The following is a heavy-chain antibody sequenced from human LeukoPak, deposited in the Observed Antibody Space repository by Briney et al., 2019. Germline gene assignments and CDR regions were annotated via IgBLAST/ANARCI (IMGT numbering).Heavy chain of an antibody. D-gene: IGHD6-13*01. CDR1: GDSISSSY. CDR3: ARHENAYSSSWFNY. V-gene: IGHV4-59*08. J-gene: IGHJ4*02. Sequence: PSETLSLTCTASGDSISSSYWTWIRQPPGKGLERLGSFYYSGSTNYNPSLKSRVSISLDTARNQFSLKLTSVTTADTAVDYCARHENAYSSSWFNYWGQGTLVTVSS. CDR2: FYYSGST.